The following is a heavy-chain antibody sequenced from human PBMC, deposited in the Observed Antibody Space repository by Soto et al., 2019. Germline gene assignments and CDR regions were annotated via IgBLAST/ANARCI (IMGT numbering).Heavy chain of an antibody. V-gene: IGHV3-53*01. Sequence: GGSLRLSCAASGFTVSSNYMSWVRQAPGKGLEWVSVIYSGGSTYYADSVKGRFTISRDNSKNTLYLQMNSLRAEDTAVYYCARDQAYTDMGYWGQGTLVAVSS. J-gene: IGHJ4*02. D-gene: IGHD5-18*01. CDR2: IYSGGST. CDR3: ARDQAYTDMGY. CDR1: GFTVSSNY.